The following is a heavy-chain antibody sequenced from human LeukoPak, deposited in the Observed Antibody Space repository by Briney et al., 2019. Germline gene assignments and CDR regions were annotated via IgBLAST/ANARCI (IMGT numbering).Heavy chain of an antibody. V-gene: IGHV4-39*07. CDR3: ARVYYSGTYGWAFDI. D-gene: IGHD1-26*01. CDR2: IYYSGST. Sequence: PSETLSLTCTVSGGSVSSSSYYWGWIRQPPGKGLEWIGSIYYSGSTYYNPSLKSRVTISVDTSKNQFSLKLTSVTAADTAVYYCARVYYSGTYGWAFDIWGHGTMVTVSS. CDR1: GGSVSSSSYY. J-gene: IGHJ3*02.